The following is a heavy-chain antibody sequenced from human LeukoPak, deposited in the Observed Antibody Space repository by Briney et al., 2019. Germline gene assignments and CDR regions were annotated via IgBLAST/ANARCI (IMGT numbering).Heavy chain of an antibody. D-gene: IGHD3-10*01. J-gene: IGHJ4*02. Sequence: SVKVSFKASGGTFIIYAISWVRQAPGQGLEWMGGIIPIFGTANYAQKFQGRVTITADKSTSTAYMELSSLRSEDTAVYYCARGDGSGSYYCVYWGQGTLVTVSS. CDR2: IIPIFGTA. CDR1: GGTFIIYA. V-gene: IGHV1-69*06. CDR3: ARGDGSGSYYCVY.